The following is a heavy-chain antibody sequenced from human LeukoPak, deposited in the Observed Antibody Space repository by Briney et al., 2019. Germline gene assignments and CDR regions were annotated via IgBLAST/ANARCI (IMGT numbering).Heavy chain of an antibody. CDR3: ARGTHCPRVDF. CDR1: GGSISSGGYS. D-gene: IGHD2-15*01. V-gene: IGHV4-30-2*01. CDR2: IYHSGST. Sequence: SETLSLTCAVSGGSISSGGYSWSWIRQPPGKGLEWIGYIYHSGSTYYNPSLKSRVTISVDRSKNQFSLKLGSVTAADTAVYYCARGTHCPRVDFWGQGTLVTVSS. J-gene: IGHJ4*02.